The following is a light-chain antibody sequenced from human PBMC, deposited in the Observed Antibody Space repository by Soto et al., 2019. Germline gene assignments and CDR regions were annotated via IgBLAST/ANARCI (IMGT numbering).Light chain of an antibody. Sequence: EIVMTQSPATLSVSPGERATLSCRASQSVRSNLAWYQQKPGQAPKLLIFTASTRATGVPARFSGSGSGTEFTLTISSLQSEDFAVYYCQQHDSWPPLTVGGGTKVDIK. CDR2: TAS. CDR3: QQHDSWPPLT. V-gene: IGKV3-15*01. J-gene: IGKJ4*01. CDR1: QSVRSN.